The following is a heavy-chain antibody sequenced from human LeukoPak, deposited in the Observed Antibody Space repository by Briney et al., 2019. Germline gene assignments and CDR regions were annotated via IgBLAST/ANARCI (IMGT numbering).Heavy chain of an antibody. CDR2: IWYDGSKT. Sequence: PGRSLRLSCAASGFAFSTYGMHWVRQAPGKGLEWVAYIWYDGSKTYYADSVKGRFTISRDDPENTLYLQVNSLRAEDTALYYRARQAYSSGRYFPFDYWGQGTLVTVSS. CDR3: ARQAYSSGRYFPFDY. CDR1: GFAFSTYG. J-gene: IGHJ4*02. V-gene: IGHV3-33*01. D-gene: IGHD3-22*01.